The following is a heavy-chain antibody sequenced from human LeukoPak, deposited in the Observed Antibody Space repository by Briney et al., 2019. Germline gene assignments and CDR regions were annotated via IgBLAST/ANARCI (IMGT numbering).Heavy chain of an antibody. CDR3: AREQGYCSSTSCYGFDP. Sequence: SETLSLTCTVSGGSIISYYWSWFRQPAGKGLEWIGRIFTGGSTNYNPSLKSRVTMSVDTSKNQFSLKLNSVTAADTAVYYCAREQGYCSSTSCYGFDPWGQGTLVTVSS. D-gene: IGHD2-2*01. J-gene: IGHJ5*02. CDR1: GGSIISYY. CDR2: IFTGGST. V-gene: IGHV4-4*07.